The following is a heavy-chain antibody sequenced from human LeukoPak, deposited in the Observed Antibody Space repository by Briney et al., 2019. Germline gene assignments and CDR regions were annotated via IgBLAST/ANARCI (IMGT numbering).Heavy chain of an antibody. CDR3: ARDFGFGSA. CDR1: GGSISSSY. J-gene: IGHJ5*02. D-gene: IGHD6-19*01. V-gene: IGHV4-4*07. CDR2: IFTSGTT. Sequence: SETLSLTCTVSGGSISSSYWSWIRQPARKGLEWIGRIFTSGTTEYNPSLKSRVTMSVDTSKNQFSLKLTSVTAADTAVYYCARDFGFGSAWGQGALVTVSS.